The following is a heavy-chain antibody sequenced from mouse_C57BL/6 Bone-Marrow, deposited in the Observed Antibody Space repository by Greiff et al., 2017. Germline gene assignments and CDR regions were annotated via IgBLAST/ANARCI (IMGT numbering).Heavy chain of an antibody. Sequence: QVQLQQPEPELVRPGASGKISCKALGYEFSGSWMTWVKQRPGRGLEWIVRIYPGDGDTNYNGKFKGKATLTADKSSRTAYMQRSSLTSEDSAVYFCARGRGLRLDYWGQGTTLTVSS. CDR3: ARGRGLRLDY. V-gene: IGHV1-82*01. CDR2: IYPGDGDT. CDR1: GYEFSGSW. J-gene: IGHJ2*01. D-gene: IGHD2-4*01.